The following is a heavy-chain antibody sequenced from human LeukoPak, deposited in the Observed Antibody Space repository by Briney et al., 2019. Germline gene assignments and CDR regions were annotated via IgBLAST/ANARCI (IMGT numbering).Heavy chain of an antibody. Sequence: ASVKVSCKASGYTFTSYDINWVRQATGQGLEWMGWMNPSSGNTGYAQKFQGRVTMTRNTSISTAYMELSSLRSEDTAVYYCARGFRTAAARLGYWGQGTLVTVSS. CDR2: MNPSSGNT. CDR1: GYTFTSYD. J-gene: IGHJ4*02. V-gene: IGHV1-8*01. CDR3: ARGFRTAAARLGY. D-gene: IGHD6-13*01.